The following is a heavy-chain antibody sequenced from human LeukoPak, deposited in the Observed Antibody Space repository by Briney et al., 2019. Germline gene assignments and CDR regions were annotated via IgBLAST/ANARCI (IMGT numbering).Heavy chain of an antibody. CDR1: GYSISSGYY. J-gene: IGHJ6*03. Sequence: PSETLSLTCTVSGYSISSGYYWGWIRQPPGKGLEWIGSIYHSGSTYYNPPLKSRVTISVDTSKNQFSLKLSSVTAADTAVYYCAREVTGTTNYYYYYYMDVWGKGTTVTVSS. CDR2: IYHSGST. V-gene: IGHV4-38-2*02. D-gene: IGHD1-20*01. CDR3: AREVTGTTNYYYYYYMDV.